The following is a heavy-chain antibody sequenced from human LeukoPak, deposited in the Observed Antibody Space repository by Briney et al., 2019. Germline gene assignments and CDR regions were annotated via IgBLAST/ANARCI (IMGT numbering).Heavy chain of an antibody. CDR3: ARRTGDDV. CDR2: ISYDGSNK. CDR1: GFTFSSYA. V-gene: IGHV3-30-3*01. D-gene: IGHD7-27*01. Sequence: PGGSLRLSCAASGFTFSSYAMHWVRQAPGKGLEWVAVISYDGSNKYYADSVKGRFTISGDNSKNTLYLQMNSLRAEDTAVYYCARRTGDDVWGQGTTVTVSS. J-gene: IGHJ6*02.